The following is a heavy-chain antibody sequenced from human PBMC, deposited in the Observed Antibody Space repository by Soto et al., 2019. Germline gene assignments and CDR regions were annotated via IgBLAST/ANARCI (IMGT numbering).Heavy chain of an antibody. CDR1: GGSFSGYQ. D-gene: IGHD2-2*01. CDR2: INHRGST. J-gene: IGHJ6*02. Sequence: SETLSLTCAVYGGSFSGYQWTWIRQPPGKGLEWIGEINHRGSTNLNPSLGSRVTFLVDTSKNQFSLKLRSVTAADTAVYYCARGRQVAPSALFRRAGDYSLDVWGQGTTVTVS. CDR3: ARGRQVAPSALFRRAGDYSLDV. V-gene: IGHV4-34*01.